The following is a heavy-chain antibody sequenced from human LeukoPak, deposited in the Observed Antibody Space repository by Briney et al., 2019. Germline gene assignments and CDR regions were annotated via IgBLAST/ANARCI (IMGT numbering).Heavy chain of an antibody. Sequence: GGSLRLSCAASGFTFSRNAMNWVRQAPGKGLEWVAAISGNGLGTYYADSVKGRFNISRDNSRNTLYLQMNSLRIEYTAFYYCAKDANYLRSSGYLIPIDFWGQGTLVTVSS. D-gene: IGHD3-22*01. CDR1: GFTFSRNA. CDR2: ISGNGLGT. J-gene: IGHJ4*02. CDR3: AKDANYLRSSGYLIPIDF. V-gene: IGHV3-23*01.